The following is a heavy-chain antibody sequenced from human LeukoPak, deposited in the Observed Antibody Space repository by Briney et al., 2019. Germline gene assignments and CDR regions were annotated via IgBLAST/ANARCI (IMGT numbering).Heavy chain of an antibody. CDR2: ISAYNGNT. Sequence: ASVKVSCKASGYTFTSYGISWVRQAPGQGLEWMGWISAYNGNTNYAQKLQGRVTMTTDTSTSTAYMELRSLRSDDTAVYHCARDSSRLYSNYGMDVWGQGTTVTVSS. CDR3: ARDSSRLYSNYGMDV. V-gene: IGHV1-18*01. CDR1: GYTFTSYG. D-gene: IGHD2-2*01. J-gene: IGHJ6*02.